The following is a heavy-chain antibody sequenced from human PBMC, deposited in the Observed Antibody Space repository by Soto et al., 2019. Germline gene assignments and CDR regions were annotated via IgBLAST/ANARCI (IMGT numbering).Heavy chain of an antibody. D-gene: IGHD3-22*01. J-gene: IGHJ1*01. V-gene: IGHV4-39*01. CDR1: GGSASSTNHY. Sequence: LSLTCTVSGGSASSTNHYWGLIRQPPGQGLEWIGDIYYSGMTRYNPSLKSRVTISVDTSQNQFSLRLNSVTAADTAIYYCARHGYYYDSTGYYYFLWGQGTLVTVSS. CDR3: ARHGYYYDSTGYYYFL. CDR2: IYYSGMT.